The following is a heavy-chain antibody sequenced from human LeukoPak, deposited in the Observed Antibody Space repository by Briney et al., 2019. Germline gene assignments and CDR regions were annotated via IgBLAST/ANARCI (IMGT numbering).Heavy chain of an antibody. V-gene: IGHV4-59*01. CDR2: IYYSGST. CDR3: ARVENGYFDY. D-gene: IGHD2-8*01. J-gene: IGHJ4*02. CDR1: GGSISSYY. Sequence: SETLSLTCTVSGGSISSYYWSWIRQPPGKGLEWIGYIYYSGSTNYNPSLKSRVTISVDTSKNQFSLKLSSVSAADTAVYYCARVENGYFDYWGQGTLVTVSS.